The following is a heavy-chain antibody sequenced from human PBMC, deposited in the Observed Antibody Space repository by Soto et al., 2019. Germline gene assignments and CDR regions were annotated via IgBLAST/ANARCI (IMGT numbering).Heavy chain of an antibody. CDR3: ARDVRGLAAAGDWFDP. V-gene: IGHV4-59*01. D-gene: IGHD6-13*01. CDR2: IYYSGST. Sequence: ETLSLTCPVSGGSISSYYWSWIRQPPGKGLEWIGYIYYSGSTNYNPSLKSRVTISVDTSKNQFSLKLRSVTAADTAMYYCARDVRGLAAAGDWFDPWGQGTLVTVSS. CDR1: GGSISSYY. J-gene: IGHJ5*02.